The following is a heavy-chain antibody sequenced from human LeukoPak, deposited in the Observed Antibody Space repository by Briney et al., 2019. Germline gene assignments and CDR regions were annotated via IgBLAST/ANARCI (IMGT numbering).Heavy chain of an antibody. J-gene: IGHJ5*02. CDR2: ISAYNGNT. V-gene: IGHV1-18*01. CDR1: GYTFTSYG. Sequence: ASVKVSCKASGYTFTSYGISWVRQALGQGLEWMGWISAYNGNTNYAQKLQGRVTMTTDTSTSTAYMELRSLRSDDTAVYYCARGILYDFWSGYLNWFDPWGQGTLVTVSS. CDR3: ARGILYDFWSGYLNWFDP. D-gene: IGHD3-3*01.